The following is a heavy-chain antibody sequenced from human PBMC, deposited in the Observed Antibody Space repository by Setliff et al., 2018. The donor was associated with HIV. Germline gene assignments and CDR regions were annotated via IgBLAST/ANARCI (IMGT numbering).Heavy chain of an antibody. V-gene: IGHV1-46*01. CDR2: INPSGDST. D-gene: IGHD6-13*01. CDR3: AREKVGQQLVIDAFDI. Sequence: ASVKVSCKASGNTFTSYYMHWVRQAPGQGLEWMGIINPSGDSTSYAQKFQGRVTMTRDTSTRNVYMELSSLRSEDTAVYYCAREKVGQQLVIDAFDIWGQGTMVTVSS. J-gene: IGHJ3*02. CDR1: GNTFTSYY.